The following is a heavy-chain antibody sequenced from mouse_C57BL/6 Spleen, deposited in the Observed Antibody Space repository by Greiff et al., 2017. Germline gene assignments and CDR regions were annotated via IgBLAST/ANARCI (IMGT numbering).Heavy chain of an antibody. J-gene: IGHJ3*01. CDR2: IDPEDGDT. Sequence: VQLQQSGAELVRPGASVKLSCTASGFNITDYYMHWVKQRPEQGLEWIGRIDPEDGDTEYAPKFQGKATMTADTSSNPAYLQLSSLTSEDTAVYYCTNYYGSSPAWFAYWGQGTLVTVSA. D-gene: IGHD1-1*01. CDR1: GFNITDYY. V-gene: IGHV14-1*01. CDR3: TNYYGSSPAWFAY.